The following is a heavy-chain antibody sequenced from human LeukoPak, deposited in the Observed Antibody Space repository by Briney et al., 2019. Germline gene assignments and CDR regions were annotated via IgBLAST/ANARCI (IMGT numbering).Heavy chain of an antibody. CDR1: GGTFSNFP. V-gene: IGHV1-69*05. CDR2: IIPLFGTA. Sequence: SVKVSCKASGGTFSNFPISWVRQAPGQGLEWMGAIIPLFGTANYAQKFQGRVTITRDTSASTAYMELSSLRSEDTAVYYCVLSSGWPEEGYFDYWGQGTLVTVSS. J-gene: IGHJ4*02. CDR3: VLSSGWPEEGYFDY. D-gene: IGHD6-25*01.